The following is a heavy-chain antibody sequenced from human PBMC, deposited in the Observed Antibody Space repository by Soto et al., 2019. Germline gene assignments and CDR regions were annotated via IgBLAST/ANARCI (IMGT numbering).Heavy chain of an antibody. CDR1: GYTFTNYG. D-gene: IGHD3-3*01. CDR3: AGDIFNPGEIFGVVPTFDY. Sequence: ASVKVSCKASGYTFTNYGVSWVRQAPGQGLEWMGWISAYNGNTKYAQKLQDRVSMTTNTSTSTAYMELRSLRSDDTAVYYCAGDIFNPGEIFGVVPTFDYWGQGTLVTVSS. J-gene: IGHJ4*02. CDR2: ISAYNGNT. V-gene: IGHV1-18*01.